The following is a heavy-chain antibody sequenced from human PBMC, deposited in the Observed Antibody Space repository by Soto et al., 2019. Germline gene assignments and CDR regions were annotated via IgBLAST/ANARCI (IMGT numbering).Heavy chain of an antibody. CDR1: GFTFSSYG. J-gene: IGHJ6*02. CDR3: ARELDGIDV. V-gene: IGHV3-21*04. Sequence: GGSLRLSCAASGFTFSSYGMHWVRQAPGKGLEWVSAISGSGGSTYYADSVKGRFTISRDNAKNSLYLQMNSLRAEDTAVYYCARELDGIDVWGQGTTVTVSS. CDR2: ISGSGGST.